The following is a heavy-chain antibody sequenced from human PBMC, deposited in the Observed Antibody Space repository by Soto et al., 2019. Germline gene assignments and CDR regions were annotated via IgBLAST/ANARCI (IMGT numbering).Heavy chain of an antibody. J-gene: IGHJ6*03. V-gene: IGHV1-24*01. D-gene: IGHD3-3*01. CDR1: GYTLTELS. Sequence: ASVKVSCKVSGYTLTELSMHWVRQAPGKRLEWMGGFDPEDGETIYAQKFQGRVTMTEDTSTDTAYMELSSLRSEDTAVYYCATAGPITIFGVVTRDYYYYYYMDVWGKGTTVTVSS. CDR2: FDPEDGET. CDR3: ATAGPITIFGVVTRDYYYYYYMDV.